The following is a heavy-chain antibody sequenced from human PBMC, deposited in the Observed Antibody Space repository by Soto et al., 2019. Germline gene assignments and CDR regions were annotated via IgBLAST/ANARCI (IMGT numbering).Heavy chain of an antibody. CDR1: GESFSGYY. CDR3: ARGASSSLWFDP. J-gene: IGHJ5*02. V-gene: IGHV4-34*01. D-gene: IGHD6-6*01. CDR2: INHSGST. Sequence: SETLSITCAVCGESFSGYYWSRIRQPPGKGLEWIGEINHSGSTNYNPSLKSRVTISVDTSKNQFSLKLSSVTAADTAVYYCARGASSSLWFDPWGQGTLVTVSS.